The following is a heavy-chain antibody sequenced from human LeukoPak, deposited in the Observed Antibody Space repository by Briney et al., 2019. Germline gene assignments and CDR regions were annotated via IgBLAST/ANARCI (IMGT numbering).Heavy chain of an antibody. J-gene: IGHJ6*02. D-gene: IGHD1-7*01. Sequence: GGSLRLSCATSGFTFSSYAMSWVRQAPGKGLEWVSAIRGSGGSTYYADSVKGRFTISRDNSKNTLYLQMSGLRAEDTAVYYCAKGTSPYYYGMDVWGQGTTVTVSS. CDR2: IRGSGGST. V-gene: IGHV3-23*01. CDR1: GFTFSSYA. CDR3: AKGTSPYYYGMDV.